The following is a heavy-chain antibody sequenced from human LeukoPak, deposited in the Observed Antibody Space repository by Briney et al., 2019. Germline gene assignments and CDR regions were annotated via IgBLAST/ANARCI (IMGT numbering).Heavy chain of an antibody. CDR2: TYYRSKWYN. Sequence: SQTLSLTCAISGDSVSSNSAAWNWIRQSPSRGLEWLGRTYYRSKWYNDYAVSVKSRITINPDTSKNQFSLQLNSVTPEDTAVYYCAKGSDPFRWLGEFNVKLPRPIRHYYFDSWGQGTLVTVSS. V-gene: IGHV6-1*01. D-gene: IGHD3-10*01. CDR1: GDSVSSNSAA. CDR3: AKGSDPFRWLGEFNVKLPRPIRHYYFDS. J-gene: IGHJ4*02.